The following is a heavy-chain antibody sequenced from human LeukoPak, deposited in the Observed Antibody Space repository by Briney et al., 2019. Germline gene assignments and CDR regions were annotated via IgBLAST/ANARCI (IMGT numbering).Heavy chain of an antibody. CDR1: GGSISSYY. V-gene: IGHV4-59*01. D-gene: IGHD1-26*01. J-gene: IGHJ4*02. CDR3: ARIGGSSDFFDY. CDR2: ICYSGST. Sequence: SETLSLTCTVSGGSISSYYWSWIRQPPGKGLEWIGYICYSGSTNYNPSLKSRVTISVDTSKNQVSLKLSSVTAAETAVYYCARIGGSSDFFDYWGQGTLVTVSS.